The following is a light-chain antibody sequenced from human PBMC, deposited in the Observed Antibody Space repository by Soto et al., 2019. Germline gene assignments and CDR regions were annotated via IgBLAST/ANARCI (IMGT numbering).Light chain of an antibody. J-gene: IGKJ1*01. V-gene: IGKV1-5*01. CDR2: DAS. CDR3: QQYNSYSWT. Sequence: DIQMTQSASTLSASVGERVTITCRASQSIGTRLAWYQQKPGKAPKLLIYDASSLESGVPSRFSGSGSGTEFTLTISSLQPDDFATYYCQQYNSYSWTFGQGTKVDIK. CDR1: QSIGTR.